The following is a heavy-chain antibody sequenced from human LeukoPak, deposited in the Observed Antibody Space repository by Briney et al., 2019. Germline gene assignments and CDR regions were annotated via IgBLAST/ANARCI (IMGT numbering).Heavy chain of an antibody. Sequence: ASVKVSCKAPGYTFTNYAMNWVRQAPGQGLEWMGWINTNTGNPTYAQGFTGRFVFSLDTSVSTAYLQISSLKAEDTAVYYCARDSTATLDGSVSYWAPNFWGQGTLVTVSS. CDR3: ARDSTATLDGSVSYWAPNF. CDR2: INTNTGNP. V-gene: IGHV7-4-1*02. J-gene: IGHJ4*02. D-gene: IGHD3-10*01. CDR1: GYTFTNYA.